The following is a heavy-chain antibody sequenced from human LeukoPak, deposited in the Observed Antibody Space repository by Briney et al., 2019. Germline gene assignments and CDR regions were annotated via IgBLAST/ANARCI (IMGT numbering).Heavy chain of an antibody. V-gene: IGHV3-23*01. Sequence: GGSLRLSCAASGFTFSSYAMSWVRQAPGKGLEWVSAISGSGGSTYYADSVKGRFTISRDNSKNTLYLQMNSLRAEDTAVYYCASIELGIAAAGTGYFQHWGQGTLVTVSS. CDR1: GFTFSSYA. CDR3: ASIELGIAAAGTGYFQH. J-gene: IGHJ1*01. CDR2: ISGSGGST. D-gene: IGHD6-13*01.